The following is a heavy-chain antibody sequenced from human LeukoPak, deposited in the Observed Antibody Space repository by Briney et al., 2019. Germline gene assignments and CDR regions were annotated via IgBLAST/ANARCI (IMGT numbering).Heavy chain of an antibody. CDR2: INVNNGNT. CDR1: GYTLTDCC. J-gene: IGHJ2*01. Sequence: ASVKVSCKASGYTLTDCCITWVRQAPGHGLEWMGWINVNNGNTDHAQKFQGRVTLTTDTSTATAYMELTSLRSDDTAVYYCARDRGSAASGAFFDPWGRGSLVIVS. D-gene: IGHD1-26*01. CDR3: ARDRGSAASGAFFDP. V-gene: IGHV1-18*01.